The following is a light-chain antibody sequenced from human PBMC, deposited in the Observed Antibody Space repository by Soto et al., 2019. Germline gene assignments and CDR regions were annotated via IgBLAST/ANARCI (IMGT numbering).Light chain of an antibody. CDR3: DSYTTSSTWV. CDR2: DVS. V-gene: IGLV2-14*01. J-gene: IGLJ3*02. CDR1: NSDIGGYNY. Sequence: QSVLTQPASVSGSPGQSITISCTGTNSDIGGYNYVSWYQQHPGKAPKLMIYDVSNRPSGVSYRFSGSKSGNTASLTISGLQAEDEAEYYCDSYTTSSTWVFGRGTKLTVL.